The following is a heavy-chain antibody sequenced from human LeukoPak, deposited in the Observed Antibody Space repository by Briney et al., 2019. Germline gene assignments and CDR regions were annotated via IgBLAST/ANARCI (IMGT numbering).Heavy chain of an antibody. CDR2: INPSGGST. V-gene: IGHV1-46*01. Sequence: GASVKVSCKASGYTFTSYYMHWVRQAPGQGLEWMGIINPSGGSTSYAQKFQGRVTMTRDMSTSTVYMELSSLRSEGTAVYYCARAGGVYDFWSGYYGGWGQGTLVTVSS. CDR3: ARAGGVYDFWSGYYGG. J-gene: IGHJ4*02. D-gene: IGHD3-3*01. CDR1: GYTFTSYY.